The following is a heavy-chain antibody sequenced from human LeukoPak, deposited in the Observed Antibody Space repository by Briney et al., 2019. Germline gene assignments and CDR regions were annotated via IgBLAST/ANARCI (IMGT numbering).Heavy chain of an antibody. J-gene: IGHJ4*02. D-gene: IGHD3-22*01. CDR1: GFSLSTSGVG. CDR3: AHRRKTYYYDSSGYPTAFDY. CDR2: IYWNDDK. V-gene: IGHV2-5*01. Sequence: SGPTLVNPTQTLTLTCTFSGFSLSTSGVGVGWIRQPPGKALEWLALIYWNDDKRYSPSLKSRLTITKDTSKNQVVLTMTNMDPVDTATYYCAHRRKTYYYDSSGYPTAFDYWGQGTLVTVSS.